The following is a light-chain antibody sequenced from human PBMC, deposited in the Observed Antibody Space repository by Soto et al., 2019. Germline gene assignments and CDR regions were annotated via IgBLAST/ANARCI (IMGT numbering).Light chain of an antibody. CDR2: DVS. J-gene: IGLJ2*01. V-gene: IGLV2-14*01. CDR1: SSDVGTYNY. Sequence: QSSLTQPASVSGSPGQSITISCTGTSSDVGTYNYVSWYQQHAGKVPKLMIYDVSNRPSGVSDRFSGSKSGNTASLTISGLQAEDEADYYCTSYTSSSTLVFGGRTKLTVL. CDR3: TSYTSSSTLV.